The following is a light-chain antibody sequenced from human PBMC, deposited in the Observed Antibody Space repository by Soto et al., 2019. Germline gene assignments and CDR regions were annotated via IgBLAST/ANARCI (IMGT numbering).Light chain of an antibody. CDR3: AAWDDSLNGWV. CDR1: SSNIGSNT. CDR2: SYS. J-gene: IGLJ3*02. V-gene: IGLV1-44*01. Sequence: QLVLTQPPSASGTPGQRVTISCSGSSSNIGSNTVNWYQQLPGTAPKLLIYSYSQRPSGVPDRFSGSKSGTSASLAISGLQSEDEAYYYCAAWDDSLNGWVFGGGTKVTVL.